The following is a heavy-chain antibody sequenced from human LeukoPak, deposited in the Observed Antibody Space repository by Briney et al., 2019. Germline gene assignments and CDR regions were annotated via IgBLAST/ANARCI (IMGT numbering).Heavy chain of an antibody. CDR2: ISYDGSNK. J-gene: IGHJ4*02. CDR3: AKGGIARWYFDY. CDR1: GFTFSSYG. V-gene: IGHV3-30*18. D-gene: IGHD3-10*01. Sequence: GGSLRLSCAASGFTFSSYGMHWVRQAPGKGLEWVAVISYDGSNKYYADSVKGRFTISRDNSKNTLYLQMNSLRAEDTAVYYCAKGGIARWYFDYWGQGTLVTVSS.